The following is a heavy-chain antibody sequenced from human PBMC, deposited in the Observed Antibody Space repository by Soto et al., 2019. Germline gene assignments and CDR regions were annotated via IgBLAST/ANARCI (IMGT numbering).Heavy chain of an antibody. V-gene: IGHV1-46*01. Sequence: ASVKVSCKASGYTFTSYYMHWVRQAPGQGLEWMGIINPSGGSTSYAQKFQGRVTMTRDTSTSTVYMELSSLRSEDTAVYYCATDSSDTAMVTSGMDVWGQGTTVTVSS. J-gene: IGHJ6*02. CDR1: GYTFTSYY. D-gene: IGHD5-18*01. CDR3: ATDSSDTAMVTSGMDV. CDR2: INPSGGST.